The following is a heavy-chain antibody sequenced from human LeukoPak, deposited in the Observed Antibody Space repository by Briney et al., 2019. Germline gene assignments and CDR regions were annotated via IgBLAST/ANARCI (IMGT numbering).Heavy chain of an antibody. CDR1: GFTFSSYW. CDR2: IERDGSEA. CDR3: VSFYETY. D-gene: IGHD2-2*01. V-gene: IGHV3-7*01. Sequence: GGSLRLSCAASGFTFSSYWMSWVRQAPGKGLESVANIERDGSEAYYVDSVKGRFTISKDNAKNTVYLQMNNLRAEDTAVYYCVSFYETYWGRGTLVTVSS. J-gene: IGHJ4*02.